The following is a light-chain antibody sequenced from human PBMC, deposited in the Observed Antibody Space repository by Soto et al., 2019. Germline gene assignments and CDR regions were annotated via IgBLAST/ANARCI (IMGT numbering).Light chain of an antibody. CDR1: QGIRND. CDR2: ASS. CDR3: LQDYTYPRT. Sequence: AIQMTQSPSSLSASVGDRVNITCRASQGIRNDLAWYQQRPGAAPKLLIFASSNLQTGVPSRFRDSGSGTDFTLIISSLLPDDFATYYCLQDYTYPRTFGQGTKVEI. V-gene: IGKV1-6*01. J-gene: IGKJ1*01.